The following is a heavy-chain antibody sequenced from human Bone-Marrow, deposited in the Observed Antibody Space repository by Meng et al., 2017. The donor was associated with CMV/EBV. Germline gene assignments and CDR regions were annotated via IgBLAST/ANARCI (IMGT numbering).Heavy chain of an antibody. V-gene: IGHV3-7*01. CDR3: ARDKGGSYLRAFDI. D-gene: IGHD1-26*01. J-gene: IGHJ3*02. Sequence: GESLKISCAASGFTFSSYWMSWVRQAPGKGLEWVANIKQDGSEKYYVDSVKGRFTISRDNAKNSLYLQMYSLRAEDTAVYYCARDKGGSYLRAFDIWGQGTMVTVS. CDR2: IKQDGSEK. CDR1: GFTFSSYW.